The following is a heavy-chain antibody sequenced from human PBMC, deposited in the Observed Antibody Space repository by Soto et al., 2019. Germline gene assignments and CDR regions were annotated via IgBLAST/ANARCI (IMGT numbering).Heavy chain of an antibody. J-gene: IGHJ6*04. CDR2: INPSGGST. D-gene: IGHD3-10*01. CDR1: GYTVTSYY. Sequence: ASVKVSCKASGYTVTSYYMHWVRQAPGQGLEWMGIINPSGGSTSYAQKFQGRVTMTRDTSTSTVYMELSSLRSEDTAVYYCARDLNYYGSGSYKRYYYYGMDVWGKGTTVTVSS. V-gene: IGHV1-46*03. CDR3: ARDLNYYGSGSYKRYYYYGMDV.